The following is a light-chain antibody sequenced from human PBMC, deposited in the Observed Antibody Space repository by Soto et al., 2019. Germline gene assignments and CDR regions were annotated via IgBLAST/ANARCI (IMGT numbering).Light chain of an antibody. Sequence: EIVLTQSPGTLSLSPGERATLSCMASQSVSSRYVAWYQQKPGQAPRLLIYGASSSATGIPDRFSGSGSGTDFTLTISRLEPEDFAVYYCQQYANSPPTFGQGTKVEIK. J-gene: IGKJ1*01. CDR2: GAS. CDR1: QSVSSRY. V-gene: IGKV3-20*01. CDR3: QQYANSPPT.